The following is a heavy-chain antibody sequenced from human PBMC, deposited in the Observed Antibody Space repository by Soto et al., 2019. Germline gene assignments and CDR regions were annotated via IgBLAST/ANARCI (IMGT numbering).Heavy chain of an antibody. CDR3: QAEDGIRDTVPVSAFLLNRSSDL. CDR2: ISGSGGST. J-gene: IGHJ2*01. D-gene: IGHD2-15*01. Sequence: PGKGLEWVSAISGSGGSTYYADSVKGRLTISRDNSKNTLYLKMNSLRAEDTAVFFFQAEDGIRDTVPVSAFLLNRSSDL. V-gene: IGHV3-23*01.